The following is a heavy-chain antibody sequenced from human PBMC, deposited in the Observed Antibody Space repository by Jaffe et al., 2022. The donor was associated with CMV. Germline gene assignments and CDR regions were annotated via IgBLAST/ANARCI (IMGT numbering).Heavy chain of an antibody. V-gene: IGHV3-11*01. CDR2: ISSSGSTI. Sequence: QVQLVESGGGLVKPGGSLRLSCAASGFTFSDYYMSWIRQAPGKGLEWVSYISSSGSTIYYADSVKGRFTISRDNAKNSLYLQMNSLRAEDTAVYYCARDRIAVAGEISYYYYDSSGYSDYWGQGTLVTVSS. CDR3: ARDRIAVAGEISYYYYDSSGYSDY. D-gene: IGHD3-22*01. CDR1: GFTFSDYY. J-gene: IGHJ4*02.